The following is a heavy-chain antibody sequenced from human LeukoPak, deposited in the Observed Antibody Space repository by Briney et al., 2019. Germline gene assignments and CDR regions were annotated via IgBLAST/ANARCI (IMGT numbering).Heavy chain of an antibody. D-gene: IGHD6-19*01. V-gene: IGHV3-23*01. CDR2: ISGSGGST. CDR1: GFTFSSYA. J-gene: IGHJ4*02. CDR3: AKAASIAVAGSLFDY. Sequence: PGGSLRLSCAASGFTFSSYAMSWVRQAPGKGLEWVSAISGSGGSTYYAGSVKGRFTISRDNSKNTLYLQMNSLRAEDTAVYYCAKAASIAVAGSLFDYWGQGTLVTVSS.